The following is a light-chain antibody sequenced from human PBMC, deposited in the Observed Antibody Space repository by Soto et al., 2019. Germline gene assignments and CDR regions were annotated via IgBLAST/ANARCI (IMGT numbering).Light chain of an antibody. V-gene: IGLV3-21*02. CDR3: QVWDSSSDHWV. CDR1: NIGSKS. CDR2: DDS. Sequence: SYELTQPPSVSVAPGQTARITCGGNNIGSKSVHWYQQKPGQAPVLVVYDDSDRPSWIPERFSGSNSGNTATLTISRVEAGDEDDYYCQVWDSSSDHWVFGGGTKLTVL. J-gene: IGLJ3*02.